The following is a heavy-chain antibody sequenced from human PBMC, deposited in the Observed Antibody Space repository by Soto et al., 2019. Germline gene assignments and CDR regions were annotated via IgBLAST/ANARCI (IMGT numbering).Heavy chain of an antibody. V-gene: IGHV3-9*01. CDR3: AKDWGYSSSWFDY. CDR1: GFTFDDYA. CDR2: ISWNSGSI. J-gene: IGHJ4*02. D-gene: IGHD6-13*01. Sequence: DVQLVESGGGLVQPGRSLRLSCAASGFTFDDYAMHWVRQAPGKGLEWVSGISWNSGSIGYADSVKGRFTISRDNAKNSLYLQMNSLRAEDTALYYCAKDWGYSSSWFDYWGQGTLVTVSS.